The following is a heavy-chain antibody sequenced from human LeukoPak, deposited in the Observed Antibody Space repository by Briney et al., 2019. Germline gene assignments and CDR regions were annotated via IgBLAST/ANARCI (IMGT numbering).Heavy chain of an antibody. D-gene: IGHD2-8*01. Sequence: PGGSLRLSCTTSGFAFSNYAMNWVRQAPGKGPEWVSGISGFSTYYADSVKGRFTIFRDNPKNVLYLQMDRLRAEDTAVYSCAKDVCTSPRCLLYFDSWGQGALVTVSS. CDR2: ISGFST. V-gene: IGHV3-23*01. J-gene: IGHJ4*02. CDR3: AKDVCTSPRCLLYFDS. CDR1: GFAFSNYA.